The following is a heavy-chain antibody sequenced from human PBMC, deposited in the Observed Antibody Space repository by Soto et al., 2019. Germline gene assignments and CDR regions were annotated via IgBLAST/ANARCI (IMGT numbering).Heavy chain of an antibody. J-gene: IGHJ4*02. V-gene: IGHV3-13*01. D-gene: IGHD5-18*01. Sequence: GGSLRLSCAASGFTFSSYDMHWVRQATGKGLEWVSAIGTAGDTYYPGSVKGRFTVSRDNSKNTLYLQMNSLRAEDTAVYYCARGRRGYSYLREPFDYWGQGTLVTVSS. CDR1: GFTFSSYD. CDR2: IGTAGDT. CDR3: ARGRRGYSYLREPFDY.